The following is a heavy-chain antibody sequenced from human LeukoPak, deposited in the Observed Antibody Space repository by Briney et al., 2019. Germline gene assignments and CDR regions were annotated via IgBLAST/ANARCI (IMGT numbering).Heavy chain of an antibody. CDR1: GFTSRSYD. V-gene: IGHV3-13*01. Sequence: GGPLGPSCKASGFTSRSYDRPWVGKITGKGLEWVSGIGTAGATYYPGSVKGRFTISRENAKNSLYLQMNNLRAGDTAVYYCARATAGFDYWGQGTLVTVSS. J-gene: IGHJ4*02. CDR3: ARATAGFDY. CDR2: IGTAGAT.